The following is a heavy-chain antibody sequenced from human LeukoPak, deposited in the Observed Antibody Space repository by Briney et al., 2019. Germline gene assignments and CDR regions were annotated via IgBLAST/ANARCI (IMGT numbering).Heavy chain of an antibody. V-gene: IGHV1-69*01. CDR2: IIPIFGTA. CDR3: ARDLGAAAAHEAFDI. CDR1: GGTFSSYA. D-gene: IGHD6-13*01. Sequence: ASVKVSCKASGGTFSSYAISWVRQAPGQGLEWMGGIIPIFGTANYAQKFQGRVTITADESTSTAYMELSSLRSEDTAVYYCARDLGAAAAHEAFDIWGQGTMVTVSS. J-gene: IGHJ3*02.